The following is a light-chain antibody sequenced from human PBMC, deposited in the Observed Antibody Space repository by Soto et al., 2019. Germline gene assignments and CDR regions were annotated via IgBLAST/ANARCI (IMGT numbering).Light chain of an antibody. CDR3: QQYENFPIT. CDR1: HDIRKY. V-gene: IGKV1-33*01. Sequence: DIQMTQSPSSLSASVGDRVTITCRASHDIRKYLNWYQQKPGKAPKLLIYDASNMETGVPSRFTGSGSGTDFTFTISSLQPEDIATYYCQQYENFPITFGQGTRLEI. CDR2: DAS. J-gene: IGKJ5*01.